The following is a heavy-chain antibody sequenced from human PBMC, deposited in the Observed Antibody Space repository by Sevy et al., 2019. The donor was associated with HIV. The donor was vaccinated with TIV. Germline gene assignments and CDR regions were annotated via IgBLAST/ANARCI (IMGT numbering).Heavy chain of an antibody. J-gene: IGHJ4*02. CDR1: GFPLSGYW. CDR3: AREASSWYGVDY. D-gene: IGHD6-13*01. V-gene: IGHV3-74*01. Sequence: GGSLRLSCAASGFPLSGYWMHWVRQVPGEGLVWVSRLKSVENSTTYADSVKGRFTVSRDNAKNTVYLQMNSLRAEDTGVYYCAREASSWYGVDYWGQGTLVTVSS. CDR2: LKSVENST.